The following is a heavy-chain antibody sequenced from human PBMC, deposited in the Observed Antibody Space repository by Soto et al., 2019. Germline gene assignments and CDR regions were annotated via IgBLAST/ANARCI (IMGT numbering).Heavy chain of an antibody. CDR3: ARVRYYHTSGYYRFDY. Sequence: QVLLVQSGAEVKKPGASVKVSCKASGYTFTSLGITWVRQAPGQGLEWVGWISAYNDNTNYTQKLQGRVTMTTDASTTTAYMELRSLRSDDTAMYYCARVRYYHTSGYYRFDYWGQGTLITVTS. CDR2: ISAYNDNT. J-gene: IGHJ4*02. D-gene: IGHD3-22*01. V-gene: IGHV1-18*01. CDR1: GYTFTSLG.